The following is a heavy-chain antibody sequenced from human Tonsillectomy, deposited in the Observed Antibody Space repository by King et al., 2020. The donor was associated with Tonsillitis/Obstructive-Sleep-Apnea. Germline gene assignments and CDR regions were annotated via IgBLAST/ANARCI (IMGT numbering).Heavy chain of an antibody. Sequence: VQLQESGPGLVKPSETLSLTCTVSGGSISGFYWSWIRQPAGKGLEWIGRIYSSGSTNYNPSLKSRVTMSVDMSKNQFSLKLSSVTAADTAVYYRARDWVVYDFWSGYYLDIWGRGTMVTVSS. CDR3: ARDWVVYDFWSGYYLDI. V-gene: IGHV4-4*07. D-gene: IGHD3-3*01. CDR1: GGSISGFY. CDR2: IYSSGST. J-gene: IGHJ3*02.